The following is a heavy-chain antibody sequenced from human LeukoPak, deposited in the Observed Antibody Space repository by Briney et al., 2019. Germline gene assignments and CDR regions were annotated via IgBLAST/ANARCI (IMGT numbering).Heavy chain of an antibody. J-gene: IGHJ2*01. V-gene: IGHV1-2*06. CDR3: AREGNYYYDSPGIKNWYLDL. D-gene: IGHD3-22*01. CDR1: GYSLTAYY. Sequence: ASVKLSCKASGYSLTAYYIHWVRQAPGQGLEWMGRINPDRCGTNLAQKYQGTVSMTRDTTSGTAYMELKTLTSDNTAVFYCAREGNYYYDSPGIKNWYLDLWGRGTLVTVSS. CDR2: INPDRCGT.